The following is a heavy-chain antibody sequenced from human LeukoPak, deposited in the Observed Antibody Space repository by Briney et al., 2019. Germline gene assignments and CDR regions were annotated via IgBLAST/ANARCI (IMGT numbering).Heavy chain of an antibody. CDR1: GGSISSSSYY. CDR2: IYYSGST. Sequence: PSETLSLTCTVSGGSISSSSYYWGWLRQPPGKGLEWIGSIYYSGSTYYNPSLKSRVTISVDTSKNQSSLKLSSVTAADTAVYYCARGRNWFDPWGQGTLVTVSS. CDR3: ARGRNWFDP. V-gene: IGHV4-39*07. J-gene: IGHJ5*02.